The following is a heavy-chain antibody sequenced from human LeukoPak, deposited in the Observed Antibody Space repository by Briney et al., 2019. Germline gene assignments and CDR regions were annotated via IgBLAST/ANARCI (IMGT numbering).Heavy chain of an antibody. V-gene: IGHV1-2*06. CDR2: INPNNGGT. J-gene: IGHJ4*02. CDR1: GYTFTGYY. Sequence: ASVKVSCKASGYTFTGYYMHWVRQAPGQGLEWMGRINPNNGGTNYAQKFQGRVTMTRDTPISTAYMELSRLRSDDTAVYYCARAPQDYDFWSGYANFDYWGQGTLVTVSS. D-gene: IGHD3-3*01. CDR3: ARAPQDYDFWSGYANFDY.